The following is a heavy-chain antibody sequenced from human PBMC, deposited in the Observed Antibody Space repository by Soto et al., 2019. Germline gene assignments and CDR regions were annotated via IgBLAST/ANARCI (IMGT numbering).Heavy chain of an antibody. CDR1: GGSISSYY. CDR2: IYYRGST. CDR3: ARFNWYFDL. V-gene: IGHV4-59*01. J-gene: IGHJ2*01. Sequence: QVQLQESGPGLVKPSETLSLTCTVYGGSISSYYWSWIRQPPGKGLEWIGYIYYRGSTNYNPSLKSRVTISVDTSKNQFSLKLSSVTAADTAMYYCARFNWYFDLWGRGTLVTVSS.